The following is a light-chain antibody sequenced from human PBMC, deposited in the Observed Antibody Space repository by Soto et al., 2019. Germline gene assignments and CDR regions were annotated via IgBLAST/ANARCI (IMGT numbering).Light chain of an antibody. CDR3: QQYNSYS. Sequence: DMQMTQSPSTLSASVGDRVTITCRASQTITRWMAWYQQKPGKAPKLLIYDASTLESGVPSRFSGSRSGTEFTLIISGLQPDDSATYYCQQYNSYSFGQGTKVDNK. CDR1: QTITRW. V-gene: IGKV1-5*01. CDR2: DAS. J-gene: IGKJ1*01.